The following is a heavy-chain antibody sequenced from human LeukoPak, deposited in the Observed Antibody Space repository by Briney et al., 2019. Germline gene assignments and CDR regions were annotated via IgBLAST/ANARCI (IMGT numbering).Heavy chain of an antibody. CDR3: ARTYCSGGSCGAFDI. CDR2: ISYDGSNK. Sequence: GGSLRLSCAASGFTFSSYAMHWVRQAPGKGLEWVAVISYDGSNKYYADSVKGRFTISRDNSKNTLYLQTNSLRAEDTAVYYCARTYCSGGSCGAFDIWGQGTMVTVSS. V-gene: IGHV3-30*04. CDR1: GFTFSSYA. J-gene: IGHJ3*02. D-gene: IGHD2-15*01.